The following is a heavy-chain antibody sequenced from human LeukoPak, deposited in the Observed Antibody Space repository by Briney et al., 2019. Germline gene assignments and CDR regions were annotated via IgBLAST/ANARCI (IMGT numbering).Heavy chain of an antibody. CDR2: ISEDGGDT. J-gene: IGHJ4*02. Sequence: GGSLRLSCAASGFTFEDAMHWVRQTPGKGLECVSLISEDGGDTWYADSVKGRFTISRDNSKNSLYLQMNSLRAEDTAFYYCAKDKTRGPGDYWGQGTLVTVSS. V-gene: IGHV3-43*02. D-gene: IGHD1-14*01. CDR1: GFTFEDA. CDR3: AKDKTRGPGDY.